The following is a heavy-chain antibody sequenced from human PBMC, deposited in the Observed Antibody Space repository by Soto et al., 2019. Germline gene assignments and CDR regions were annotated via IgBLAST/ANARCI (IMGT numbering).Heavy chain of an antibody. Sequence: EVQLVESGGGLVQPGGSLRLSCAASGFTFSSYAMSWVRQAPVKGLEWVSGISGSDGSTYYADSVKGRFTISRDNSKNTLYLQMNSLRAEDTAVYYCAKDSSYPAAEPDYWGQGTLVTVSS. CDR2: ISGSDGST. J-gene: IGHJ4*02. CDR1: GFTFSSYA. CDR3: AKDSSYPAAEPDY. V-gene: IGHV3-23*04. D-gene: IGHD2-2*01.